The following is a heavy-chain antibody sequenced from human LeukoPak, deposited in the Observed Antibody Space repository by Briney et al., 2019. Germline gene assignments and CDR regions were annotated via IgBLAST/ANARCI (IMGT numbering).Heavy chain of an antibody. Sequence: SGTLSLTCTISGGSISSSHWWSWVRQSPGKGPEWIGEIYHTGSFNYNPSLKSRVTISVDKSKNQVSLNLKSVTAADTAVYYCARAFYSSSWNHKEDFFDFWGQGTLVTVSS. V-gene: IGHV4-4*02. CDR1: GGSISSSHW. J-gene: IGHJ4*02. CDR2: IYHTGSF. CDR3: ARAFYSSSWNHKEDFFDF. D-gene: IGHD6-13*01.